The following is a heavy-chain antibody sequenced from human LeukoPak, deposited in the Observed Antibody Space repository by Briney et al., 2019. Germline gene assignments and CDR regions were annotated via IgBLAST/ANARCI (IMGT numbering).Heavy chain of an antibody. CDR3: TRAPYCSGGSCCQRGPDY. CDR1: GYSLSSGYY. CDR2: IYYGGNT. D-gene: IGHD2-15*01. V-gene: IGHV4-38-2*01. Sequence: PSETLSLTCAVSGYSLSSGYYWGWIRQPPGMGLEWIGSIYYGGNTYYNPSLKSRVTISEDTPKNQFSLNLSSVTAADTAVYYCTRAPYCSGGSCCQRGPDYWGQGTLVTVSS. J-gene: IGHJ4*02.